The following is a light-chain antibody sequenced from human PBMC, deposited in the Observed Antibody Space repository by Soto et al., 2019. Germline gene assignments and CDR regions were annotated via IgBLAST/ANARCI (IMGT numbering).Light chain of an antibody. CDR3: QSYDSSLSVI. Sequence: QLVLTQPPSVSGAPGQRVTISCTGSTSNIGAGYDVHWYQQLPETAPKLLIYGNINRPSGVPDRFSGSRSGTSASLAITGLQAEDEADYYCQSYDSSLSVIFGGGTKVTVL. J-gene: IGLJ2*01. V-gene: IGLV1-40*01. CDR1: TSNIGAGYD. CDR2: GNI.